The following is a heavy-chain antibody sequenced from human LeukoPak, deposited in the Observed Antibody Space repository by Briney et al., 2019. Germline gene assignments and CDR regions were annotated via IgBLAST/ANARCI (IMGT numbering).Heavy chain of an antibody. CDR2: IYYSGST. Sequence: SETLSLTCTVSGGSISGSSYYWGWIRQPPGKGLEWIGSIYYSGSTYYNPSLKSRVTISVDTSKNQFSLKLSSVTAADTAVYYCARAPTLQYGDYFDYWGQGTLVTVSS. D-gene: IGHD4-17*01. CDR1: GGSISGSSYY. V-gene: IGHV4-39*01. J-gene: IGHJ4*02. CDR3: ARAPTLQYGDYFDY.